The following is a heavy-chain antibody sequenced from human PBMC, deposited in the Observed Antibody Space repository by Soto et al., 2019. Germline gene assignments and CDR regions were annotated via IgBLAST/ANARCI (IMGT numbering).Heavy chain of an antibody. D-gene: IGHD3-10*01. CDR2: ISYDGSNK. J-gene: IGHJ4*02. Sequence: PGGSLRLSCAASGFTFSSYGMHWVRQAPGKGLEWVAVISYDGSNKYYADSVKGRFTISRDNSKNTLYLQMNSLRAEDTAVYYCAKAIGLWFGELQFDYWGQGTLVTVSS. CDR3: AKAIGLWFGELQFDY. V-gene: IGHV3-30*18. CDR1: GFTFSSYG.